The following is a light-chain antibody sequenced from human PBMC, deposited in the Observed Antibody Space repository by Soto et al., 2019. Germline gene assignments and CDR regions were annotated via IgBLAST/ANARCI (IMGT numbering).Light chain of an antibody. Sequence: IQMTQSPSSLSASVGDRVTITCRASQRITTYLNGYQQKPGEAPKLLISTSGTLQRGVPSRFSGIGSGTDFSLTITALRPEDFATYFCQQTYSTPYTFGQGTKLEIK. V-gene: IGKV1-39*01. CDR3: QQTYSTPYT. CDR1: QRITTY. CDR2: TSG. J-gene: IGKJ2*01.